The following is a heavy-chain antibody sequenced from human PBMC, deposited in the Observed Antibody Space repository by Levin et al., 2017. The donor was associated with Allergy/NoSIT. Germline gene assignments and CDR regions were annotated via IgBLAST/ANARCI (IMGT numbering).Heavy chain of an antibody. V-gene: IGHV1-8*01. CDR1: GYTFNDVD. J-gene: IGHJ4*02. D-gene: IGHD5-12*01. Sequence: ASVKVSCKTSGYTFNDVDINWVRQANGQGLEWMGRVNPKSGDTGFAQNFQGRVTMTTNTSISTAYMELSSLRSEDTAVYYCASYYGYASWGQGTLVTVSS. CDR2: VNPKSGDT. CDR3: ASYYGYAS.